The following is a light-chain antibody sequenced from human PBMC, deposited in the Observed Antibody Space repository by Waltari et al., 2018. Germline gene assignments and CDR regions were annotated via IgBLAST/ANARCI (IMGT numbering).Light chain of an antibody. CDR3: LSRDTSSTRL. J-gene: IGLJ2*01. Sequence: SSELTQDPAVSVALGQTVRITCQGSSPRRYYASWYQQRPGQAPILVLYGQDNRPSGIPDRFSGSTSGNTASLTITGAQAEDEADYYCLSRDTSSTRLFGGGTRLTV. CDR2: GQD. V-gene: IGLV3-19*01. CDR1: SPRRYY.